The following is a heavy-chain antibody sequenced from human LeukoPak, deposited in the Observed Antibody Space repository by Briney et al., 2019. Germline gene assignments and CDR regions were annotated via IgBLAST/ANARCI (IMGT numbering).Heavy chain of an antibody. CDR2: ISSSGSDM. Sequence: GGSLRLSCAASGFTFSSYSMNWVRQAPGKGLEWVSSISSSGSDMYYAESVKGRFTISRDNAKNSLYLQMNSLRAEDTAVYYCARDFLGYSYDLDYWGQGTLVTVSS. J-gene: IGHJ4*02. CDR3: ARDFLGYSYDLDY. V-gene: IGHV3-21*01. CDR1: GFTFSSYS. D-gene: IGHD5-18*01.